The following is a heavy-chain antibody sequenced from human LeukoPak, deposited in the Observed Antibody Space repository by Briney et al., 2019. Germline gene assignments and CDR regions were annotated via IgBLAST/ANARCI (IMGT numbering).Heavy chain of an antibody. D-gene: IGHD3-22*01. J-gene: IGHJ3*02. Sequence: GGSLRLSCAASGFTFSSYAMHWVRQAPGKGLEYVSAISSNGGSTYYANSVKGRFTISRDNSKNTLYLQMGSLRAEDMAVYYCARDGGSSGYSDAFDIWGQGTMVTVSS. CDR1: GFTFSSYA. CDR2: ISSNGGST. V-gene: IGHV3-64*01. CDR3: ARDGGSSGYSDAFDI.